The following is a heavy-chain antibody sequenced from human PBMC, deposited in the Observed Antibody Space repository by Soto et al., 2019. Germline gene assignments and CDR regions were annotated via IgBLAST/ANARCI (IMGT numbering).Heavy chain of an antibody. V-gene: IGHV5-51*01. CDR3: VRPQAKELGTIRGAFDI. D-gene: IGHD3-10*01. J-gene: IGHJ3*02. Sequence: GESLKISCKGSGDTFTSHWIAWVRQMPGKGLELMGLIYPADSDTRYSPSFEGQVTISVDKSISTAYLQWSSLKASDTAMYYCVRPQAKELGTIRGAFDIWGQGTKVTVSS. CDR1: GDTFTSHW. CDR2: IYPADSDT.